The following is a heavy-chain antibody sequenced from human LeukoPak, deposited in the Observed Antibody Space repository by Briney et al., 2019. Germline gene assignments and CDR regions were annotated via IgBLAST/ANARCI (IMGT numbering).Heavy chain of an antibody. CDR2: ISSSGSTI. D-gene: IGHD2-15*01. Sequence: PGGSLRLSCAASGFTFSSYEMNWVRQAPGKGLEWVSYISSSGSTIYYADSVKGRFTISRDNAKNSLYLQMNSLRAEDTAVYYCARDWVPRGKTLGYCSGGSCYFDYWGQGTLVTVSS. J-gene: IGHJ4*02. V-gene: IGHV3-48*03. CDR1: GFTFSSYE. CDR3: ARDWVPRGKTLGYCSGGSCYFDY.